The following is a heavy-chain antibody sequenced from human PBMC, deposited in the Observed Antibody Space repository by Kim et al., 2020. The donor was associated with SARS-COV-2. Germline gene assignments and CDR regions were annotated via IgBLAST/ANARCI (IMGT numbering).Heavy chain of an antibody. D-gene: IGHD3-10*01. Sequence: GGSLRLSCAASGFTFSSYAMSWVRQAPGKGLEWVSAISGSGGSTYYAESVKGRFTISRDNSKNTLYLQMNSLGAEDTAVYYCAKVGETEWFGELLTSYYYYYMDVWGKGTTVTVSS. CDR3: AKVGETEWFGELLTSYYYYYMDV. V-gene: IGHV3-23*01. J-gene: IGHJ6*03. CDR2: ISGSGGST. CDR1: GFTFSSYA.